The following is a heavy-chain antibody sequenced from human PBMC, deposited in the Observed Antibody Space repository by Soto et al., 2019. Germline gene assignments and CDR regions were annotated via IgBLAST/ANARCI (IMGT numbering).Heavy chain of an antibody. Sequence: QVQLVQSGAEVKKPGSSVKVSCKASGGTFSSYAISWVRQAPGQGLEWMGGIIPIFGTANYAQKFQGRVTITADESTSTAYMGLSSLRSEDTAVYYCARGGVHSDGIPFDYWGQGTLVTVSS. J-gene: IGHJ4*02. CDR1: GGTFSSYA. CDR3: ARGGVHSDGIPFDY. D-gene: IGHD5-18*01. CDR2: IIPIFGTA. V-gene: IGHV1-69*01.